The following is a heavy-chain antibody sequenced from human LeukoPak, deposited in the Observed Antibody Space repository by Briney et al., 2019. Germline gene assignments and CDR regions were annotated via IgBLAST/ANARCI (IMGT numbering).Heavy chain of an antibody. D-gene: IGHD3-10*01. V-gene: IGHV4-4*02. CDR2: IYHSGST. Sequence: PSETLSLTCAVSGGSISSSNWWSWVRQPPGKGLEWIGEIYHSGSTNYNPSLKSRVTISVDKSKNQFSLKLSSVTAADTAVYYCARVGITMVRGVIAKRGPGGPFDYWGQGTLVTVSS. CDR1: GGSISSSNW. J-gene: IGHJ4*02. CDR3: ARVGITMVRGVIAKRGPGGPFDY.